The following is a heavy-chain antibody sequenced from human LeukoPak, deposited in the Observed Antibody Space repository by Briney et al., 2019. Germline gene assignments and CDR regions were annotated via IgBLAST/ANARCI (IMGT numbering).Heavy chain of an antibody. Sequence: GGSLRLSCAAPGFTFSSYSMNWVRQAPGKGLEWVSYISSSSSTIYYADSVKGRFTISRDNAKNSLYLQMNSLRAEDTAVYYCARDVSYDFWSGSKQPYFDYWGQGTLVTVSS. CDR3: ARDVSYDFWSGSKQPYFDY. V-gene: IGHV3-48*01. J-gene: IGHJ4*02. D-gene: IGHD3-3*01. CDR2: ISSSSSTI. CDR1: GFTFSSYS.